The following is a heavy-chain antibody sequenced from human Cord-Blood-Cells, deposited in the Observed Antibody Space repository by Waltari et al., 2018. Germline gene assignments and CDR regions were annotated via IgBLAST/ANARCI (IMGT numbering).Heavy chain of an antibody. CDR3: ASIAKRGWNYIDY. D-gene: IGHD3-16*02. CDR1: GYSISSGYY. V-gene: IGHV4-38-2*01. CDR2: IYHSGSS. Sequence: QVQLQESGPGLVKPSETLSLTCAVSGYSISSGYYWGWIRQPPGKGREWIGSIYHSGSSYYNPALKSRVTISVDPSKNQFSLKLSSVTAADTAVYYCASIAKRGWNYIDYWGQGTLVTVSS. J-gene: IGHJ4*02.